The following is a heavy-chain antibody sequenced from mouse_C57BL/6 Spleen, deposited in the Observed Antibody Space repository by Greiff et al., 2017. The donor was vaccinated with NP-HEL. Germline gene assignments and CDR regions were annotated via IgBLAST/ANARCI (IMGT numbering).Heavy chain of an antibody. Sequence: QVQLQQSGAELVRPGTSVKVSCKASGYAFTNYLIEWVKQRPGQGLEWIGVINPGSGGTNYNEKFKGKATLTADKSSSTAYMQLSSLTSEDSAVYFCARSTAYYSNYFDYWGKGTTLTVSS. CDR2: INPGSGGT. J-gene: IGHJ2*01. CDR1: GYAFTNYL. V-gene: IGHV1-54*01. D-gene: IGHD2-5*01. CDR3: ARSTAYYSNYFDY.